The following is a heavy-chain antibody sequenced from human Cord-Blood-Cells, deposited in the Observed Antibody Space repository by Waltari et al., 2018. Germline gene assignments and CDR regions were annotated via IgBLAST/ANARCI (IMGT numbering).Heavy chain of an antibody. CDR1: GFSLSTSGVG. D-gene: IGHD3-10*01. J-gene: IGHJ4*02. CDR2: IYWNDDK. Sequence: QITLKESGPTLVKPTQTLTLTCTFSGFSLSTSGVGVGWIRQTPGKALGWLALIYWNDDKRYSPSLKSRLTITKDTSKNQVVLTMTNMDPVDTATYYCAHRRSYYGSGSYYNSYYYFDYWGQGTLVTVSS. V-gene: IGHV2-5*01. CDR3: AHRRSYYGSGSYYNSYYYFDY.